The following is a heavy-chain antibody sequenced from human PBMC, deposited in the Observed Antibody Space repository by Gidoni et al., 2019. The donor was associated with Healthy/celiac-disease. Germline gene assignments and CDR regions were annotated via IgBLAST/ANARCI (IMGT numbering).Heavy chain of an antibody. Sequence: HVTLTESGPVLLKPTETLTLTSTVSGFSLSNARMGVRWIRQPPGKALEWLAHIFSNAENSYSTSLKSRLTTSNKNYKNQVVFTMTNMDPVDTATDYCARIVEGNTKSALADPINWIDPWGQGTLVTVSS. D-gene: IGHD2-15*01. V-gene: IGHV2-26*01. CDR2: IFSNAEN. J-gene: IGHJ5*02. CDR1: GFSLSNARMG. CDR3: ARIVEGNTKSALADPINWIDP.